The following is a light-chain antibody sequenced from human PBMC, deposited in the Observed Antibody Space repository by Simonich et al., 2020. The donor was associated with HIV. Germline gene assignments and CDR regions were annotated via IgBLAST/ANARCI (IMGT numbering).Light chain of an antibody. CDR1: QNIAGN. CDR3: QQYNNWPALT. Sequence: EIVMTQSPATLSVSPGERATLSCRASQNIAGNLAWYQQKPGQAPRLLIYYASTRATGVPARFSGSGFGTDFTLTISSLQSEDFAVYYCQQYNNWPALTFGGGTKVEIK. J-gene: IGKJ4*01. V-gene: IGKV3-15*01. CDR2: YAS.